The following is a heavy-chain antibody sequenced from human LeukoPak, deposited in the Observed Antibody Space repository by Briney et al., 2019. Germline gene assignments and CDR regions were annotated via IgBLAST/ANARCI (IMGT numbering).Heavy chain of an antibody. CDR1: GFVLSKYW. CDR2: IKQDESEK. Sequence: PGGSLRVSCAASGFVLSKYWMSWVRQAPGKGLEWVANIKQDESEKYYVDSVKGRFTISRDNADNSLYLQMNSLKVEDTAVYYCARRRIAAAGTGFDYWGQGTLVTVSS. V-gene: IGHV3-7*01. D-gene: IGHD6-13*01. CDR3: ARRRIAAAGTGFDY. J-gene: IGHJ4*02.